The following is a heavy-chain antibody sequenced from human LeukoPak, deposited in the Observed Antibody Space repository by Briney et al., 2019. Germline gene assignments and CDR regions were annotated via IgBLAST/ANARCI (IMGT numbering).Heavy chain of an antibody. CDR2: ISYDGRHK. Sequence: ARSLRLSCAASGFTLSGYAIQWVRQAAGKGRGWVAVISYDGRHKSYADSVNGRFTISTDNSQTTLYLQMNSLRAEDTAVYYCARPPGIAVAGNFDYWGQGTLVTVSS. CDR3: ARPPGIAVAGNFDY. CDR1: GFTLSGYA. J-gene: IGHJ4*02. V-gene: IGHV3-30-3*01. D-gene: IGHD6-19*01.